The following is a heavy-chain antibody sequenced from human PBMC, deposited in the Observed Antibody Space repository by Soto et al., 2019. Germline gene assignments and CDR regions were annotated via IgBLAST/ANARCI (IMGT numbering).Heavy chain of an antibody. CDR3: VRGSQDSYPGSRIFDF. J-gene: IGHJ4*02. D-gene: IGHD3-10*01. V-gene: IGHV4-34*01. CDR1: CGSFSGYY. Sequence: PSETLSLTCAVYCGSFSGYYWSWIRQPPGKGLEWIGEINHSGSTNYNPSLKSRVTISVDTSKNQFSLQMSNLRAEDSAVYYCVRGSQDSYPGSRIFDFWGRGTLVTVSS. CDR2: INHSGST.